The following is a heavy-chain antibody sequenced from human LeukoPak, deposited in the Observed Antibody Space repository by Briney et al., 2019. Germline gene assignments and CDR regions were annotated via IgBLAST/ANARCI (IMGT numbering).Heavy chain of an antibody. Sequence: AASVKVSCKTSGYTFTSYYMHWVRQAPGQGLEWMGIINPSGGSTSYAQKFQGRVTMTRDMSTSTVYMELSSLRAEDTAIYYCANNGDRGAYCTGGTCYPYFYYYMDVWGKGTTVTI. J-gene: IGHJ6*03. CDR3: ANNGDRGAYCTGGTCYPYFYYYMDV. D-gene: IGHD2-15*01. CDR2: INPSGGST. V-gene: IGHV1-46*01. CDR1: GYTFTSYY.